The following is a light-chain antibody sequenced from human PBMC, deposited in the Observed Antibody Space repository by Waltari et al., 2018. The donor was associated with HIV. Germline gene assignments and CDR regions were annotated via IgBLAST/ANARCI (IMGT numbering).Light chain of an antibody. CDR3: SSYAGNKGYV. CDR2: EVT. CDR1: SSDVGGYDY. Sequence: QSALPQPPSASGSLGQSVTISCTGTSSDVGGYDYVSWYQQHPGKAPKLMIYEVTKRPSGVPDRFSGAKSGNTASLTVSGLQAEDEAEYYCSSYAGNKGYVFGAGTKVTVL. J-gene: IGLJ1*01. V-gene: IGLV2-8*01.